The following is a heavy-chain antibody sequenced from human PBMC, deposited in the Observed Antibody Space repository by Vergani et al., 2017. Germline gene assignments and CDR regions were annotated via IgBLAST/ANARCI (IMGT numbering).Heavy chain of an antibody. Sequence: EVQLVESGGGLVQLGRSLRLSCAASGFTFDDYAMHWVRQAPGKGLEWVSGISWNSGSIGYADSVKGRFTISRDNAKNSLYLQMNSLRAEDTALYYCAKEGYSYGHNYYYMDVWGKGTTVTVSS. V-gene: IGHV3-9*01. J-gene: IGHJ6*03. D-gene: IGHD5-18*01. CDR1: GFTFDDYA. CDR2: ISWNSGSI. CDR3: AKEGYSYGHNYYYMDV.